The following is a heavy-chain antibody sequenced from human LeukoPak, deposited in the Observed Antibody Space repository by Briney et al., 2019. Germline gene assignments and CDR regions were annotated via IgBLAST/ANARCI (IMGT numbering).Heavy chain of an antibody. D-gene: IGHD5-18*01. Sequence: PGGSLRLSCEASGFTFTTYSMTWVRQAPGKGLEWVSIISSGSSAIFSADALKGRFTISRDDAKNLLYLDMNSLRAEDTAVYYCARRIQLWLRPFDYWGQGTLVTVSS. CDR1: GFTFTTYS. V-gene: IGHV3-21*01. CDR3: ARRIQLWLRPFDY. CDR2: ISSGSSAI. J-gene: IGHJ4*02.